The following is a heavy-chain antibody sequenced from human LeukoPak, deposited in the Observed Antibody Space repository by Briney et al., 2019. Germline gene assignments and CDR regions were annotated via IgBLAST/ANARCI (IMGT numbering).Heavy chain of an antibody. CDR2: MNPTSGNT. D-gene: IGHD2-2*01. Sequence: GASVKVSCKASGYTFTSYDINWVRQATGQGLEWMGWMNPTSGNTGYAQKFQGRVTMTRNTSISTAYMELSSLRSEDTAAYYCARGPRDLGYCSSASCSQNWFDPWGQGTLVTVSS. CDR3: ARGPRDLGYCSSASCSQNWFDP. J-gene: IGHJ5*02. CDR1: GYTFTSYD. V-gene: IGHV1-8*01.